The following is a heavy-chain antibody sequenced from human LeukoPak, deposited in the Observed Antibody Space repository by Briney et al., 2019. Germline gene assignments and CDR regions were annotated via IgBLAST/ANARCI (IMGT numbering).Heavy chain of an antibody. CDR3: ARGDVLLWFGEFLRYGMDV. J-gene: IGHJ6*02. D-gene: IGHD3-10*01. V-gene: IGHV1-8*01. CDR2: MNPNSGNT. CDR1: GYTFTSYD. Sequence: GASVKVSCKASGYTFTSYDINWVRQATGQGLEWMGWMNPNSGNTGYAQKFQGRVTMTRNTSISTAYMELSSLRSEDTAVYYCARGDVLLWFGEFLRYGMDVWGQGTTVTVSS.